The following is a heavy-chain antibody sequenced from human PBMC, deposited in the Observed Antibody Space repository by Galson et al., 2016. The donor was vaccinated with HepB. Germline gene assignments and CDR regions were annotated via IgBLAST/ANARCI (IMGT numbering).Heavy chain of an antibody. Sequence: SVKVSCKASGFDFTRYHMHWVRQAPGHGLEWMGIINPGGVTLKLAQKFQGRVSITRDPSTSTLYMELSSLSSDDTAVYYCARDPPHCSGKNCYSNYFDHWGQGTLVTVSS. CDR3: ARDPPHCSGKNCYSNYFDH. CDR2: INPGGVTL. J-gene: IGHJ4*02. V-gene: IGHV1-46*01. D-gene: IGHD2-15*01. CDR1: GFDFTRYH.